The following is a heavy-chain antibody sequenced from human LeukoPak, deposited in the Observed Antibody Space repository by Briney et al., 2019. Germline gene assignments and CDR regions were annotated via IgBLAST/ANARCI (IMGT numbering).Heavy chain of an antibody. CDR3: ASLWDSTGLYFYYYMDA. CDR1: GVSISSGSYY. CDR2: IYHNGNT. V-gene: IGHV4-39*01. Sequence: PSETLSLTCSVSGVSISSGSYYWGWIRQPPGMGLEWIGIIYHNGNTNYNPSLKSRVTISADTSRNQFSLRMDSVTAADTAVYYCASLWDSTGLYFYYYMDAWGEGTTVTVSS. J-gene: IGHJ6*03. D-gene: IGHD2/OR15-2a*01.